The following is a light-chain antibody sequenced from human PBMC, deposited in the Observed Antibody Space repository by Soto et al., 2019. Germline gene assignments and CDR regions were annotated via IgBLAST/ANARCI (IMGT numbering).Light chain of an antibody. J-gene: IGKJ4*01. CDR1: QGISSY. CDR3: QQYYSYPLN. Sequence: AIRMTQSPSSFSASIGDRVTITCRASQGISSYLAWYQQKPGKAPKLLIYAASTLQSGFPSRFSGSGSGTDFTLTISRLQSEDFATYYCQQYYSYPLNFGGGTKVEIK. CDR2: AAS. V-gene: IGKV1-8*01.